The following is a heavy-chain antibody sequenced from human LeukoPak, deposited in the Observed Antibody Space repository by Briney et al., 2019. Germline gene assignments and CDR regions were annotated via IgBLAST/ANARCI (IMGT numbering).Heavy chain of an antibody. V-gene: IGHV4-59*01. Sequence: SETLSLTCTVSGGSISCYYWMWMRQPPGKGLEWIGYIYYSGSTNYNPSLKSRVTISVDTSKNQFSLKLSSVTAADTAVYYCARARRSLWFGDIWGQGILVTVSS. CDR1: GGSISCYY. D-gene: IGHD3-10*01. J-gene: IGHJ4*02. CDR2: IYYSGST. CDR3: ARARRSLWFGDI.